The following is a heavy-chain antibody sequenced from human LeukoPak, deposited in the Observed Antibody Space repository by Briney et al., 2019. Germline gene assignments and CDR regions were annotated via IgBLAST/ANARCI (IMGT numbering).Heavy chain of an antibody. CDR1: GFTFSDYT. D-gene: IGHD2-15*01. CDR2: ISSGNTYI. J-gene: IGHJ5*02. V-gene: IGHV3-21*01. Sequence: GGSLRLSCEASGFTFSDYTMNWVRQAPGKGLEWVSSISSGNTYIYYADSVKGRFIISRDNARNSLYLQMDSLRAEDTAFYYCARDHSIGRTYSLGFEPWGQGTLVTVSS. CDR3: ARDHSIGRTYSLGFEP.